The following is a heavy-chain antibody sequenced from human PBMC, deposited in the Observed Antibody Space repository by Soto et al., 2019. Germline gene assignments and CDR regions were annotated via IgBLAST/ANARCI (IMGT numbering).Heavy chain of an antibody. J-gene: IGHJ6*02. Sequence: QVQLVQSGAEVKKPGSSVKVSCKASGGTFSSYAISWVRQAPGQGLEWMGGIIPIFGTANYAQKFQGRVTITADESTSTADMELSSLRSEDTAVYYCAWDHGYSNGTSYYYYYGLDVWGQGTTVTVSS. D-gene: IGHD4-4*01. CDR2: IIPIFGTA. CDR3: AWDHGYSNGTSYYYYYGLDV. V-gene: IGHV1-69*01. CDR1: GGTFSSYA.